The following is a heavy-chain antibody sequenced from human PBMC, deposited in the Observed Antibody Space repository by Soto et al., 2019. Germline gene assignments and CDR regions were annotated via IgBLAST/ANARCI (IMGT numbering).Heavy chain of an antibody. CDR2: ISYTGDT. CDR1: GDSVSSDRYF. D-gene: IGHD1-26*01. Sequence: SDTLSLPCSVSGDSVSSDRYFGTGIRQPTGKGLELIAYISYTGDTNYNPSLKSRVTISVDTSRYQFSLTLTSVTAADTAVYLCARIVAGATVDXWGQGSLVTVSX. V-gene: IGHV4-61*01. J-gene: IGHJ5*02. CDR3: ARIVAGATVDX.